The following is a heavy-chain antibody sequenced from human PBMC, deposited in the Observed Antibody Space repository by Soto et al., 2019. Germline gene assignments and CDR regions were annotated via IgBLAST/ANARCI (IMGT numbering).Heavy chain of an antibody. D-gene: IGHD4-17*01. V-gene: IGHV1-8*01. CDR2: MNPNSGNT. CDR1: GYTFTSHD. Sequence: QVQLVQSGTEVKKPGASVKVSCKASGYTFTSHDINWVRQATGQGLEWMGWMNPNSGNTGYAQKCPGRVTMTRNTSISTAYMELSSLRSEDTAVYYCARWDYGVYARVDYWGQGTLGTVSS. CDR3: ARWDYGVYARVDY. J-gene: IGHJ4*02.